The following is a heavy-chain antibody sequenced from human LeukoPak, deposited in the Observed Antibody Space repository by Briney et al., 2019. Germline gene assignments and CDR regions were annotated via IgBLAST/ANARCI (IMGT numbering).Heavy chain of an antibody. CDR1: GFTFNGYW. V-gene: IGHV3-23*01. J-gene: IGHJ4*02. Sequence: PGGSLRLSCAASGFTFNGYWMSWVRQPPGKGREWVPAISGSGGSTYYADSVKGRFTISRDNSKNTLYLRMNSLRAEDTAVYYCAKASQYSSGWYGDYFDYWGQGTLVTVSS. CDR2: ISGSGGST. CDR3: AKASQYSSGWYGDYFDY. D-gene: IGHD6-19*01.